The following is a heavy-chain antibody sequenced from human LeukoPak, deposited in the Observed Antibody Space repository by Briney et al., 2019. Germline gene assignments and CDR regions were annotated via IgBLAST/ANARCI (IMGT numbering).Heavy chain of an antibody. D-gene: IGHD2-15*01. V-gene: IGHV3-30*18. J-gene: IGHJ6*02. Sequence: GGSLRLSCVASGFTFSGYWMHWVRQAPGKGLEWVAVISYDGSNKYYADSVKGRFTISRDNSKNTLYLQMNSLRAEDTAVYYCAKLGGTNSRDGMDVWGQGTTVTVSS. CDR3: AKLGGTNSRDGMDV. CDR1: GFTFSGYW. CDR2: ISYDGSNK.